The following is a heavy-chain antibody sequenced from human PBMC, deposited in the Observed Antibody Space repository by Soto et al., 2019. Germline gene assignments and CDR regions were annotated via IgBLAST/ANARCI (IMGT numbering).Heavy chain of an antibody. D-gene: IGHD2-2*01. J-gene: IGHJ5*02. CDR2: ISGSGGST. V-gene: IGHV3-23*01. Sequence: GWSLGLCCAASGVTVSSYAMSWVRQAPGKGLEWVSAISGSGGSTYYADSVKGRFTISRDNSKNTLYLQMNSLRAEDTAVYYCAMGKYPLRTPGWFDPWGQGTLVTVYS. CDR1: GVTVSSYA. CDR3: AMGKYPLRTPGWFDP.